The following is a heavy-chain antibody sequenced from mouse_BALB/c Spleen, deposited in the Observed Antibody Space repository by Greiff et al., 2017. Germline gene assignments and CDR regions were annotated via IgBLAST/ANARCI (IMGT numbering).Heavy chain of an antibody. V-gene: IGHV5-4*02. D-gene: IGHD1-2*01. J-gene: IGHJ3*01. CDR2: ISDGGSYT. CDR1: GFTFSDYY. Sequence: EVQVVESGGGLVKPGGSLKLSCAASGFTFSDYYMYWVRQTPEKRLEWVATISDGGSYTYYPDSVKGRFTISRDNAKNNLYLQMSSLKSEDTAMYYCARAFITTATFAYWGQGTLVTVSA. CDR3: ARAFITTATFAY.